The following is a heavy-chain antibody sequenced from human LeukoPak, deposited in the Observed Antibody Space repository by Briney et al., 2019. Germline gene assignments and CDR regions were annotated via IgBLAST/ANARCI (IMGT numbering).Heavy chain of an antibody. CDR2: ISSSGSTI. Sequence: GGSLRLSCAASGFTYSDYYMSWIRQDPGKGLEWVSYISSSGSTIYYADSVKGRFTISRDNAKNSLYLQMNSLRAEDTAVYYCARGEGHITMIVVRGDAFEIWGQGTMVTFSS. V-gene: IGHV3-11*01. J-gene: IGHJ3*02. CDR1: GFTYSDYY. CDR3: ARGEGHITMIVVRGDAFEI. D-gene: IGHD3-22*01.